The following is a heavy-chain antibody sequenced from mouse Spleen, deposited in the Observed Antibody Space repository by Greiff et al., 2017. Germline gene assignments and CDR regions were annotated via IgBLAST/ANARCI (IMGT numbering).Heavy chain of an antibody. Sequence: EVQRVESGGGLVQPGGSLSLSCAASGFTFTDYYMSWVRQPPGKALEWLGFIRNKANGYTTEYSASVKGRFTISRDNSQNILYLQMNALRAEDSATYYCARYRGGFDYWGQGTTLTVSS. V-gene: IGHV7-3*01. CDR1: GFTFTDYY. CDR2: IRNKANGYTT. J-gene: IGHJ2*01. CDR3: ARYRGGFDY.